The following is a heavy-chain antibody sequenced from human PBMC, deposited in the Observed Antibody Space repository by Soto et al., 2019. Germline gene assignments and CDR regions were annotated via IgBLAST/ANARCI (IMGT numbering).Heavy chain of an antibody. CDR1: GYSFTSYW. J-gene: IGHJ5*02. D-gene: IGHD6-6*01. Sequence: PGESLKISCKGSGYSFTSYWISWVRQMPGKGLEWMGRIDPSDSYTNYSPSFQGHVTISADKSISTAYLQWSSLKASDTAMYYCVRPISSMAARGADWFDPWGQGTLVTVSS. CDR3: VRPISSMAARGADWFDP. V-gene: IGHV5-10-1*01. CDR2: IDPSDSYT.